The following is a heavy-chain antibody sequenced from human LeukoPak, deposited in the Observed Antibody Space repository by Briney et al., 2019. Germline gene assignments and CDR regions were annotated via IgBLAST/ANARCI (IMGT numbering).Heavy chain of an antibody. Sequence: GVSLRLSCAASGFPYNSYAMHWVRQTPGKGLVWFIGFSCNSGGLGYVDYVRGRFIISRDNSKNTMYLQMTSLRPEDTAFYYCAKGTTKGWFVAVWFDPCGQGTLVTVSS. CDR3: AKGTTKGWFVAVWFDP. J-gene: IGHJ5*02. V-gene: IGHV3-9*01. CDR2: FSCNSGGL. D-gene: IGHD3-10*01. CDR1: GFPYNSYA.